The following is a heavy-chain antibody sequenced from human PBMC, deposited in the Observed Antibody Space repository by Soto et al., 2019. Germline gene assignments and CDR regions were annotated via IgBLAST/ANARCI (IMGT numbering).Heavy chain of an antibody. D-gene: IGHD6-6*01. CDR1: GVSVTGDADF. CDR3: AKHKSRSPSFLPDLDV. V-gene: IGHV4-39*01. J-gene: IGHJ6*02. CDR2: IFNSGQT. Sequence: PSETLSLTCSVSGVSVTGDADFWGWTRQFPGQGLEWIGTIFNSGQTFYNEFLESRVTMSVDPSHNQFSLRLTSVTAADTAVYFCAKHKSRSPSFLPDLDVWGQGTKVTVSS.